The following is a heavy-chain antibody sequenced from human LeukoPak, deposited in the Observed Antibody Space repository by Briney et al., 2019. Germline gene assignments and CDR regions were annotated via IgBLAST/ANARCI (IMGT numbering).Heavy chain of an antibody. CDR3: ARDNDEAYYYYYGMDV. CDR2: ISYDGSNK. J-gene: IGHJ6*02. D-gene: IGHD2-8*01. V-gene: IGHV3-30*03. CDR1: GFTFSSYG. Sequence: GGSLRLSCAASGFTFSSYGMHWVRQAPGKGLEWVAVISYDGSNKYYADSVKGRFTISRDNSKNTLYLQMNSLRAEDTAVYYCARDNDEAYYYYYGMDVWGQGTTVTVSS.